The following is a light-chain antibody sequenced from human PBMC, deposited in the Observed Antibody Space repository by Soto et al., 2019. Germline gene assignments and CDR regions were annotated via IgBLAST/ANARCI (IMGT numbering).Light chain of an antibody. CDR2: DVS. V-gene: IGKV3D-20*02. J-gene: IGKJ1*01. CDR1: QSVSSSY. Sequence: EIVLTQSPGTLSLSPGERATLSCMASQSVSSSYLAWYQQKPGQAPRLLIYDVSNRATGIPARFSGSGSGTDFTLTISSLEPEDFAFYYCQQRSNWPRTFGQGTKVDIK. CDR3: QQRSNWPRT.